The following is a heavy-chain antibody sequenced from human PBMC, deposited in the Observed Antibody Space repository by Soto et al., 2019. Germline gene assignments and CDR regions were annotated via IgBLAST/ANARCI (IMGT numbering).Heavy chain of an antibody. Sequence: QITLKESGPTLVNPTQTLTLTCTFSGFSLTTSGVGVGWIRQPPGEALEWLALIYWDDDKRYNPSLKSRLTITKDTSKNQVVLTMTNVDPVDTATYSCAHRLSGDTGNWNYGAFDYWGQGTLVTVSS. CDR3: AHRLSGDTGNWNYGAFDY. CDR1: GFSLTTSGVG. J-gene: IGHJ4*02. V-gene: IGHV2-5*02. D-gene: IGHD1-7*01. CDR2: IYWDDDK.